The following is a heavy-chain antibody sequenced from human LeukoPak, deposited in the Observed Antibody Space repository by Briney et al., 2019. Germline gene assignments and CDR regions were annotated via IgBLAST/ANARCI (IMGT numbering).Heavy chain of an antibody. CDR1: GGPISSYH. CDR2: IFHSGST. J-gene: IGHJ4*02. CDR3: AREMDSSGYYWLDY. V-gene: IGHV4-4*07. D-gene: IGHD3-22*01. Sequence: PSETLSLTCRVSGGPISSYHWSWIRQPAGKELEWVGRIFHSGSTDYNPSLKSRVTMSVDTSKNQFSLNMTSVTAADTAVYYCAREMDSSGYYWLDYWGRGTLVTVSS.